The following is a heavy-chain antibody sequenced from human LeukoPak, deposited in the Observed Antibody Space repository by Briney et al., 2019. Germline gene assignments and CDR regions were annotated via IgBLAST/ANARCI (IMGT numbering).Heavy chain of an antibody. V-gene: IGHV3-23*01. CDR3: AKSRGSTLFDS. J-gene: IGHJ4*02. CDR2: INGGGDKT. D-gene: IGHD1-26*01. Sequence: GGSLRLSCATSGFTVSSNYMSWVRQAPGKGLEWVSGINGGGDKTYYRDSVKGRITISRDNSKNTLYLQMNSLRAEDTAIYYCAKSRGSTLFDSWGQGTLVTVSS. CDR1: GFTVSSNY.